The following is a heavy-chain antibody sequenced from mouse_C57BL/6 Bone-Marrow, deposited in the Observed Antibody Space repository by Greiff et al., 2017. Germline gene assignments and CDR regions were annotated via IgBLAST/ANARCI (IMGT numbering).Heavy chain of an antibody. CDR1: GYTFTSYW. CDR3: AISTTVVATDY. Sequence: QVQLQQPGAELVKPGASVKMSCKASGYTFTSYWITWVKQRPGQGLEWIGDIYPGSGSTNYNEKFKSKATLTVDTSYSTAYMQLSSLTSEDSAVYYCAISTTVVATDYWGQGTTLTVSS. D-gene: IGHD1-1*01. CDR2: IYPGSGST. V-gene: IGHV1-55*01. J-gene: IGHJ2*01.